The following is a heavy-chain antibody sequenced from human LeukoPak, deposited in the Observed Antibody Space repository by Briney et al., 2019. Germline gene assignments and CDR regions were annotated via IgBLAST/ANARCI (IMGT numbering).Heavy chain of an antibody. Sequence: ASVKVSCKASGYTFTGYYMHWVRQAPGQGLEWMGWINPNSGGTNYAQKFQGRVTMTRDTSISTAYMELSRLRSDDTAVYYCARPEHYHDSSGYSYWGQGTLVTVSS. V-gene: IGHV1-2*02. CDR1: GYTFTGYY. J-gene: IGHJ4*02. CDR3: ARPEHYHDSSGYSY. CDR2: INPNSGGT. D-gene: IGHD3-22*01.